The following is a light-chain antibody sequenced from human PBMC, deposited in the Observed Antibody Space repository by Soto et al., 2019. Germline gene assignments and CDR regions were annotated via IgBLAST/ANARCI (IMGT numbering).Light chain of an antibody. Sequence: EVVLTQSPGALSLSPGEGVTLSCRASQNIRGNDLAWYRQKRGQAPRLLIYGGSRRADGIPDRFSGRGTGTNFTLAISRLEPEDSAVYYCQDYGTSHPWLFGDGTKLQIK. CDR3: QDYGTSHPWL. CDR1: QNIRGND. J-gene: IGKJ1*01. V-gene: IGKV3-20*01. CDR2: GGS.